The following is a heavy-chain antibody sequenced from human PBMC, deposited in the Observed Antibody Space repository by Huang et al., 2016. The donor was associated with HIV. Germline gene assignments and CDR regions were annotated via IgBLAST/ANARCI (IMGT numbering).Heavy chain of an antibody. Sequence: APGQRLEWMRWINPNSGVTHYARKLQGRVTMTRDASITTAHMELNRLRSDDTAVYYCARRLGVWSRTNCYPGSWSLGFWGQGTVVIVSS. D-gene: IGHD3-3*01. V-gene: IGHV1-2*02. J-gene: IGHJ4*02. CDR2: INPNSGVT. CDR3: ARRLGVWSRTNCYPGSWSLGF.